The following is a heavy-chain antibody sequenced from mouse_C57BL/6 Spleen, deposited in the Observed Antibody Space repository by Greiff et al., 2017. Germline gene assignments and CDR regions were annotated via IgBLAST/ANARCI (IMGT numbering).Heavy chain of an antibody. V-gene: IGHV1-55*01. D-gene: IGHD1-1*01. CDR1: GYTFTSYW. J-gene: IGHJ1*03. CDR3: ARSITTVVATPLWYFDV. CDR2: IYPGSGST. Sequence: QFQLQQPGAELVKPGASVKMSCKASGYTFTSYWITWVKQRPGQGLEWIGDIYPGSGSTNYNEKFKSKATLTVDTSSSTAYMQLSSLTSEDSAVYYCARSITTVVATPLWYFDVWGTGTTVTVSS.